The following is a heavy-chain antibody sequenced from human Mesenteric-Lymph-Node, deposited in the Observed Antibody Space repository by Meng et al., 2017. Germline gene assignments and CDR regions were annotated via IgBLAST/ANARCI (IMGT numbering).Heavy chain of an antibody. Sequence: GGSLRLSCAASGFTFSSYWMSWVRQAPGKGLEWVANIKQDGSEKYYVDSVKGRFTISRDNAKNMLYLQMNSLRVEDTGVYYCARRGTGVTTMFDYWGQGSLVTVSS. CDR1: GFTFSSYW. CDR3: ARRGTGVTTMFDY. D-gene: IGHD5-12*01. V-gene: IGHV3-7*01. J-gene: IGHJ4*02. CDR2: IKQDGSEK.